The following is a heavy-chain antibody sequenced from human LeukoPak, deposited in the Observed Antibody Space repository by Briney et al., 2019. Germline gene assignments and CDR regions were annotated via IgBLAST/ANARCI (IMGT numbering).Heavy chain of an antibody. V-gene: IGHV3-7*01. CDR1: GFTFSDYW. J-gene: IGHJ1*01. CDR3: VRGPYALY. CDR2: IKQDGSEK. D-gene: IGHD2-2*01. Sequence: GGSLRLXCEASGFTFSDYWLSWVRQAPGKGLEWVANIKQDGSEKNYVDSGKGRFTISRDNAKNSLYLQMNSLRAEDTAVYYCVRGPYALYWGQGTLVSVSS.